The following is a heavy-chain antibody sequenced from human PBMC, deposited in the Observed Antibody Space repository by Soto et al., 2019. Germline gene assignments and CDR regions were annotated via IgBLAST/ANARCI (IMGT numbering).Heavy chain of an antibody. CDR3: ARQVPAAIRLGWFDP. D-gene: IGHD2-2*02. CDR2: IYYSGST. V-gene: IGHV4-39*01. Sequence: NPSATLSLTCTVSGGSISRSTYYWGWIRQPPGKGLEWIGSIYYSGSTYYRSSLKIRVTISVDTSKNQFSLKLSSVAAADTAVYYCARQVPAAIRLGWFDPWGQGTLVTVSS. CDR1: GGSISRSTYY. J-gene: IGHJ5*02.